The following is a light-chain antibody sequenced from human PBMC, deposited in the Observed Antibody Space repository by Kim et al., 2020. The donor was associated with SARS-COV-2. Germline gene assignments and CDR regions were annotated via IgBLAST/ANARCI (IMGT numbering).Light chain of an antibody. J-gene: IGLJ2*01. Sequence: SYELTQPPSVSVSPGQTASITCSGDKLGDKYVFWYQQKPDQSPVLVIYQDTKRPSGIPERFSASNSGNTATLTISGTQATDEADYYCQAWDSGTAVVFGG. V-gene: IGLV3-1*01. CDR1: KLGDKY. CDR2: QDT. CDR3: QAWDSGTAVV.